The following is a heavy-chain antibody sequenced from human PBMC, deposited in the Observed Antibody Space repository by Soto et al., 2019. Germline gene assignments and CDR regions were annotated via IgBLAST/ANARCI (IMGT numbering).Heavy chain of an antibody. Sequence: GSLRLCCAAAGFTFSGYSMNWVRQAPGKGLEWVSSISSSGSYIYYADSVKGRFTISRDNAKNSLYLQMNSLRAEDTAVYYCASERPYYYDTHWGQGTTVTVSS. CDR2: ISSSGSYI. D-gene: IGHD3-22*01. J-gene: IGHJ6*02. V-gene: IGHV3-21*01. CDR1: GFTFSGYS. CDR3: ASERPYYYDTH.